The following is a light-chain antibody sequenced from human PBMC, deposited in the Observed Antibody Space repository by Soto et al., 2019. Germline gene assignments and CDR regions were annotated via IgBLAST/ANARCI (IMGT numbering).Light chain of an antibody. CDR3: HNYNSASSFT. Sequence: DIQMTQSPPSLSASVGDRVTITCRASQGVSNSLAWFQQKPGKVPSLLIYDASTLQSGVPSRFRGSGSGIDFTLTISGLQPEDVATYYCHNYNSASSFTFGPGTKVDIK. CDR2: DAS. V-gene: IGKV1-27*01. J-gene: IGKJ3*01. CDR1: QGVSNS.